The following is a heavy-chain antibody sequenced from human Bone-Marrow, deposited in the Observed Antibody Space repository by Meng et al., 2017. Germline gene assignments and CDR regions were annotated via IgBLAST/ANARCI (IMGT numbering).Heavy chain of an antibody. J-gene: IGHJ6*02. Sequence: GESLKISCAASGFTFSDYYMSWIRQAPGKGLEWVSYISSSGSTIYYADSVKGRFTISRDNAKNSLYLQMNSLRAEDTAVYYCATYSSALYYYYYGMDVWGQGTTVTVSS. CDR1: GFTFSDYY. CDR3: ATYSSALYYYYYGMDV. CDR2: ISSSGSTI. V-gene: IGHV3-11*01. D-gene: IGHD6-19*01.